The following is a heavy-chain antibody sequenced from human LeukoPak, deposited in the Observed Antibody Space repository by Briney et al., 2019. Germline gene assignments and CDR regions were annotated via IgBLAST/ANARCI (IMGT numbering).Heavy chain of an antibody. CDR1: GFTFRNYG. J-gene: IGHJ4*02. CDR2: ISYDGSNK. Sequence: PGGSLRLSCAASGFTFRNYGMHWVRQAPGKGLEWVAVISYDGSNKYYADSVKGRLTISRDNSKRTLFLQTDSLRGEDTAVYYCANGGYYSLDSWGQGTLVTVSS. V-gene: IGHV3-30*18. CDR3: ANGGYYSLDS. D-gene: IGHD2-15*01.